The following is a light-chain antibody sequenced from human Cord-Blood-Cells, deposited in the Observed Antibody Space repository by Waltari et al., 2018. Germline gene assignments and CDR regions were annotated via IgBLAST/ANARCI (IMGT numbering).Light chain of an antibody. J-gene: IGLJ3*02. Sequence: SSELTQDPAVSVALGQIVRITCQGDSLRSYYASWYQQKPGQAPVLVIYGKNNRPSGIPDRCSGSSSGNTASLTITGAQAEDEADYYCNSRDSSGNHWVFGGGTKLTVL. CDR1: SLRSYY. CDR3: NSRDSSGNHWV. V-gene: IGLV3-19*01. CDR2: GKN.